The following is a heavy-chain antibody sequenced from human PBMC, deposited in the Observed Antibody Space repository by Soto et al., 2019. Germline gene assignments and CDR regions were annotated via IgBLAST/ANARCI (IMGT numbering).Heavy chain of an antibody. V-gene: IGHV4-59*08. CDR3: AGEYSSSSAWFDP. D-gene: IGHD6-6*01. J-gene: IGHJ5*02. CDR1: GGSISSYY. CDR2: ISYSGST. Sequence: SETLSLTCTVSGGSISSYYWSWIRQPPGKGLEWIGYISYSGSTNYNPSLKSRVTMSVDTSKNQLSLKLSSVTAADTAVYYGAGEYSSSSAWFDPWGQGTLVTVAS.